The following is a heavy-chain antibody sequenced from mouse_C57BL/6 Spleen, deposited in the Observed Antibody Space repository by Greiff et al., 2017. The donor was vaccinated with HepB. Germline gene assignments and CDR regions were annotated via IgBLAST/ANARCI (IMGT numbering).Heavy chain of an antibody. CDR3: AIRGLGPWFAY. J-gene: IGHJ3*01. D-gene: IGHD4-1*01. Sequence: VQLQQSGAELVRPGASVKLSCKASGYTFTDYYINWVKQRPGQGLEWIARIYPGSGNTYYNEKFKGKATLTAEKSSSTAYMQLSSLTSEDSAVYFCAIRGLGPWFAYWGQGTLVTVSA. V-gene: IGHV1-76*01. CDR1: GYTFTDYY. CDR2: IYPGSGNT.